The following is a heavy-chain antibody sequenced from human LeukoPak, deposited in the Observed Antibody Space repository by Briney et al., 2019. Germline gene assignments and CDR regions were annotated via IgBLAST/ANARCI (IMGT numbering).Heavy chain of an antibody. CDR2: INHSGST. V-gene: IGHV4-34*01. Sequence: KPSETLSLTCAVYGGSFSGYYWSWIRQPPGKGLEWIGEINHSGSTNYNPSLKSRVTISVDKSKNQFSLKLSSVTAADTAVYYCARDKRLLVRWGFDPWGQGTLVTVSS. D-gene: IGHD3-10*01. J-gene: IGHJ5*02. CDR1: GGSFSGYY. CDR3: ARDKRLLVRWGFDP.